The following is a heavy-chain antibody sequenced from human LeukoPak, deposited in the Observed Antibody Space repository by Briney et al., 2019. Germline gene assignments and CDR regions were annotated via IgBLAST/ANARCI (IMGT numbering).Heavy chain of an antibody. CDR1: GFTFRSYA. V-gene: IGHV3-23*01. J-gene: IGHJ4*02. Sequence: GGSLRLSCTASGFTFRSYAMTWVRQAPGKGLEWVSTISASGGSTYYADSVKGRFTISRDNSKNTLYLQMNSLRAEDTAVYYCAKDIRAVAGPLDYWGQGTLVTVSS. D-gene: IGHD6-19*01. CDR2: ISASGGST. CDR3: AKDIRAVAGPLDY.